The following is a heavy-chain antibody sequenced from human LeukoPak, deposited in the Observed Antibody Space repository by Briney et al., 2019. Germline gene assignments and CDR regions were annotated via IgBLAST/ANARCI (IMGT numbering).Heavy chain of an antibody. CDR1: GFTFSSYA. CDR3: AKDRNWDYYFDD. V-gene: IGHV3-23*01. D-gene: IGHD1-7*01. CDR2: ISGSGGST. J-gene: IGHJ4*02. Sequence: GGSLRLSCAASGFTFSSYAMTWVRQAPGKGLEWVSAISGSGGSTYYADSVKGRFTISRDNSRNTLYLQMNSLRAEDTAFYYCAKDRNWDYYFDDWGQGTLVTVSS.